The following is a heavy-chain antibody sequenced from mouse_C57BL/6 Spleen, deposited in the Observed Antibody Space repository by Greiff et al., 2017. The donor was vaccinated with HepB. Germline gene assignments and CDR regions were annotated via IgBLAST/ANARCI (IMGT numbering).Heavy chain of an antibody. J-gene: IGHJ3*01. CDR1: GFSFNTYA. Sequence: EVMLVESGGGLVQPKGSLKLSCAASGFSFNTYAMNWVRQAPGKGLEWVARIRSKSNNYATYYADSVKDRFTISRDDSESMLYLQMNNLKTEDTAMYYCVRQAYGSAWFAYWGQGTLVTVSA. D-gene: IGHD1-1*01. CDR2: IRSKSNNYAT. CDR3: VRQAYGSAWFAY. V-gene: IGHV10-1*01.